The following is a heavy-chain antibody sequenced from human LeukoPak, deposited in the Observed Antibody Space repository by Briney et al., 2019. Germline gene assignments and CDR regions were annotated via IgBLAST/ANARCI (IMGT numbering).Heavy chain of an antibody. D-gene: IGHD3-10*01. CDR2: ISSSSTTI. V-gene: IGHV3-48*01. CDR1: GFTFSSYS. J-gene: IGHJ6*03. Sequence: GGSLRLSCAASGFTFSSYSMNWVRQAPGKGLEWVSYISSSSTTIYYADSVKGRFTISRDNAKNSLYLQMNSLRVEDTAVYYCTRAPVISGPYGSGTYYLDVWGEGTTVTVSS. CDR3: TRAPVISGPYGSGTYYLDV.